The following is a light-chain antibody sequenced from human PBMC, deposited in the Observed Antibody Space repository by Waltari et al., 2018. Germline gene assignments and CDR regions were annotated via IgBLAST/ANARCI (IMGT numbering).Light chain of an antibody. Sequence: SSELTQDPAVSVALGQTVRIKCQGDRLRDYYASWYQQKAGQAPVLVIQGENKRPSGIPDRFSGSRSGNTASLTITGAQAGDEADYYCNSRDSSGNVVFGAGTKVTVL. CDR3: NSRDSSGNVV. CDR2: GEN. J-gene: IGLJ2*01. CDR1: RLRDYY. V-gene: IGLV3-19*01.